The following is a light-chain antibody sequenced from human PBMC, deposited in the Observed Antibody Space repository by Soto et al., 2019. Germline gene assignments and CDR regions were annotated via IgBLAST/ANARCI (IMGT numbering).Light chain of an antibody. J-gene: IGKJ2*01. CDR2: GAS. V-gene: IGKV3-20*01. CDR3: QQYGSSPRT. CDR1: QSVSSSY. Sequence: EIGLTQSPGTLSLSPGERATLSCWASQSVSSSYLAWYQQKPGHAPRLLIYGASNMATGIPDRFSGSGSGTDFTLTISRLEPEDIAVYYCQQYGSSPRTFGQGTKLEIK.